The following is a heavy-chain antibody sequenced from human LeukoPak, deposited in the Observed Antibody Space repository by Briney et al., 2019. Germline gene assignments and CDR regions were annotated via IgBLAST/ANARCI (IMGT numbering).Heavy chain of an antibody. V-gene: IGHV3-23*01. D-gene: IGHD2-15*01. CDR2: ISGSGGST. CDR1: GFTFSSYA. J-gene: IGHJ6*02. Sequence: PGASLRLSCAASGFTFSSYAMSWVRQAPGKGLEWVSGISGSGGSTYYADSVEGRFTISRDNSKNTLYLQMNSLRAEDTAVYYCAKPRGYCSGGSCYSCYYYGMDVWGHGTTVTVSS. CDR3: AKPRGYCSGGSCYSCYYYGMDV.